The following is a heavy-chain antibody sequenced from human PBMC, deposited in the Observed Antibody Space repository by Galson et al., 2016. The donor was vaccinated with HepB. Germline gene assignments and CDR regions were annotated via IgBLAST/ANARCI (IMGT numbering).Heavy chain of an antibody. CDR1: GFTVSNNY. CDR2: IYSGGST. V-gene: IGHV3-53*05. D-gene: IGHD3-22*01. Sequence: SLRLSCAASGFTVSNNYMSWVRQAPGKGLEWVSVIYSGGSTYYADSVKGRFTIPRDNSKNTLYLQMNSLRAEDTAVYYCAREDSSGYYYFDYWGQGTLVTVSS. J-gene: IGHJ4*02. CDR3: AREDSSGYYYFDY.